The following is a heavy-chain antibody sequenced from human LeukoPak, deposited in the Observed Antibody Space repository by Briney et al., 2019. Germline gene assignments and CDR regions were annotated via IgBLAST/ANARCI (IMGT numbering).Heavy chain of an antibody. J-gene: IGHJ4*02. D-gene: IGHD3-16*01. CDR3: ARASGDLRGYYFDY. CDR2: ISTSSSYI. V-gene: IGHV3-21*01. Sequence: GGSLRLSCAASGFTFSSYSMNWVRQAPGKGLEWVSSISTSSSYIYYADSVKGRFTISRDNAKNSLYLQMNSLRAEDTAVYYCARASGDLRGYYFDYWGQGTLVTVSS. CDR1: GFTFSSYS.